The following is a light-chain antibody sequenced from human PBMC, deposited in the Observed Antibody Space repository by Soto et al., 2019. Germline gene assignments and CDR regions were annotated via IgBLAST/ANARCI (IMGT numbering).Light chain of an antibody. Sequence: QSVLTQAPSASGTPGQRVTISCSGSSSNVGSLSVDWYQHLPGTAPKLLIHSNFQRPSGVPDRFSCSKSGTSASLAINGLQSVDEADYYCAAWDGSLNGLYVFGTGTKVTVL. V-gene: IGLV1-44*01. CDR3: AAWDGSLNGLYV. CDR2: SNF. CDR1: SSNVGSLS. J-gene: IGLJ1*01.